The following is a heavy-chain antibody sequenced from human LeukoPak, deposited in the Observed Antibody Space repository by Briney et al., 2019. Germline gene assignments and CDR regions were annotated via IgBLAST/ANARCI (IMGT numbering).Heavy chain of an antibody. V-gene: IGHV3-23*01. CDR2: ISGKTDKT. D-gene: IGHD2-8*01. J-gene: IGHJ6*02. CDR3: AKVATKFSFYFYGMDV. Sequence: PGGSLRLSCTASGFSFKDYYMNWVRQAPGKGLEWISSISGKTDKTFCGDSVKGRFTISRDNSKRTVYLQMDRLRGDDTALYYCAKVATKFSFYFYGMDVWGHGTSVIVSS. CDR1: GFSFKDYY.